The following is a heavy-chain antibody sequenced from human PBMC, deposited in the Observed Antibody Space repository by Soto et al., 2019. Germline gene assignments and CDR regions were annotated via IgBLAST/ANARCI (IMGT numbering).Heavy chain of an antibody. Sequence: SETLSLTCAVSGGSISSSNWWSWVRQPPGKVLEWIGEIYHSGSTNYNPSLKSRVTISVDKSKNQFSLKLSSVTAADTAVYYCARGPLVAWLFYPRVGYYYGMDVWGQGTTVTVSS. CDR2: IYHSGST. V-gene: IGHV4-4*02. CDR1: GGSISSSNW. J-gene: IGHJ6*02. CDR3: ARGPLVAWLFYPRVGYYYGMDV. D-gene: IGHD3-3*01.